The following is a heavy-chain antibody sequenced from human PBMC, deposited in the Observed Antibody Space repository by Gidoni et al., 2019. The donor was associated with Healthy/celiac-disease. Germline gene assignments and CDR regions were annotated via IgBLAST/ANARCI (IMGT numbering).Heavy chain of an antibody. V-gene: IGHV3-23*01. D-gene: IGHD1-26*01. CDR2: ISGSGGSK. Sequence: EVQLLEYGGGLVQPGGSMRLSCAASGFTFRSYAMSWVRQAPGKGLEWVSAISGSGGSKYYADSVKGRFTISRDNSKNTLYLQMNSLRAEDTAVYYWAKASGWALPALAVDYWGQGTLVTVSS. CDR3: AKASGWALPALAVDY. CDR1: GFTFRSYA. J-gene: IGHJ4*02.